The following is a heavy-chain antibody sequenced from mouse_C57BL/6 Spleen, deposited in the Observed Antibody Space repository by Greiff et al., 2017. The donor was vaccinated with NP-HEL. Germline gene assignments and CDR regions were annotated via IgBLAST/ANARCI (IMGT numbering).Heavy chain of an antibody. J-gene: IGHJ3*01. D-gene: IGHD1-1*01. CDR1: GYTFTSYG. CDR3: ARYNFDYYGSGEAY. Sequence: QVQLQQSGAELARPGASVKLSCKASGYTFTSYGISWVKQRTGQGLEWIGEIYPRSGNTYYNEKFKGKATLTADKSSSTAYMELRSLTSEDSAVYSCARYNFDYYGSGEAYWGQGTLVTVSA. CDR2: IYPRSGNT. V-gene: IGHV1-81*01.